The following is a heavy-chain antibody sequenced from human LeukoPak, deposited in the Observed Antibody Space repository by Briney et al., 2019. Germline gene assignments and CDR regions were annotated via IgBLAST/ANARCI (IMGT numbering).Heavy chain of an antibody. Sequence: GASVKVSCKASGGTFSSYAISWVRQAPGQGLEWMGGIIPIFGTGNYAQKFQGRVTITAGESTSPAYMELSSLRSEDTAVYYCARGRGDSSGWYDDFDYWGQGTLVTVSS. CDR2: IIPIFGTG. D-gene: IGHD6-19*01. CDR3: ARGRGDSSGWYDDFDY. J-gene: IGHJ4*02. V-gene: IGHV1-69*13. CDR1: GGTFSSYA.